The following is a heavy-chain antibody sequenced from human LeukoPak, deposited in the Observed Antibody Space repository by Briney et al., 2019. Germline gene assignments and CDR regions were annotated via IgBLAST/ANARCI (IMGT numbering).Heavy chain of an antibody. CDR1: GFTFSSYA. V-gene: IGHV3-30-3*01. CDR2: ISYDGSNK. CDR3: ARVREYYDILTGYYTHYGMDV. J-gene: IGHJ6*02. Sequence: QPGRSLRLSCAASGFTFSSYAMHWVRQAPGKGLEWVAVISYDGSNKYYADSVKGRFTISRDNSKNTLYLQMNSLRAEDTAVYYCARVREYYDILTGYYTHYGMDVWGPETTVAVSS. D-gene: IGHD3-9*01.